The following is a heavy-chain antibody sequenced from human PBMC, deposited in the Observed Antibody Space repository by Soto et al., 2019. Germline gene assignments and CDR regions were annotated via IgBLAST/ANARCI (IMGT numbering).Heavy chain of an antibody. CDR1: GYTFTSYA. J-gene: IGHJ6*02. CDR3: ASDPSYYGMDS. Sequence: QVQLVQSGAEEKKPGASVKVSCKASGYTFTSYAMHWVRQAPGQRLEWMGWINAGNGNTIYSQKFQGRVTITRDTPASTAYMELSSVRAEGTAVYYCASDPSYYGMDSAGQGTTVTVS. CDR2: INAGNGNT. V-gene: IGHV1-3*05.